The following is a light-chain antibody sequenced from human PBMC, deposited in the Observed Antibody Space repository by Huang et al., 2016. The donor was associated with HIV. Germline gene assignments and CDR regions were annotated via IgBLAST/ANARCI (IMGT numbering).Light chain of an antibody. CDR3: QQGYSALIT. CDR1: QNINTY. V-gene: IGKV1-39*01. J-gene: IGKJ5*01. CDR2: SAS. Sequence: DILLTQSPSSLSASVGDRVTITCRASQNINTYLNWYQQKPGKAPNLLINSASTLQTWVPSRFSGSGSGTDFTLTVNSLQPEDSATYYCQQGYSALITFGQGTRL.